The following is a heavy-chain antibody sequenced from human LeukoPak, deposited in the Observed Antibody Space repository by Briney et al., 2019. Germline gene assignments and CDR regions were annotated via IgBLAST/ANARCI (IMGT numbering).Heavy chain of an antibody. CDR2: IKQDGSDK. V-gene: IGHV3-7*01. Sequence: PGGSLRLSCVASGFTFSDYWMTWVRQAPGKGLEWVANIKQDGSDKKYVDSVKGRFTISRDNAKNSLYLQMDSLRDEDTAVYYCARDLGTRKSIAFADWGQGTLVTVSS. J-gene: IGHJ4*02. CDR3: ARDLGTRKSIAFAD. CDR1: GFTFSDYW. D-gene: IGHD6-6*01.